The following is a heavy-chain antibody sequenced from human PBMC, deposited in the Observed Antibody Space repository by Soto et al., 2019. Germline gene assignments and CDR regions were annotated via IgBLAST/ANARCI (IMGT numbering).Heavy chain of an antibody. Sequence: QITLKESGPTLVKPTQTLTLTCTFSGFSLSTSGVGVGWIRQPPGKALEWLALIYWDDDKRYSPSLKSRLTITNDTSKNQVVLTMTNMDPVDTATYYCARQYSSYNFDYWGQGTLVTVSS. CDR3: ARQYSSYNFDY. D-gene: IGHD6-6*01. CDR1: GFSLSTSGVG. CDR2: IYWDDDK. J-gene: IGHJ4*02. V-gene: IGHV2-5*02.